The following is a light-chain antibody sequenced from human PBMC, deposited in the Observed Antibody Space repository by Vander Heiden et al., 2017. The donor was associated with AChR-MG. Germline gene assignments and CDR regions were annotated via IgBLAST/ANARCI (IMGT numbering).Light chain of an antibody. V-gene: IGLV1-40*01. J-gene: IGLJ1*01. Sequence: QSVLTQPPSVSGAAGQRVTISCTGSTSNIGGGYDVDWYQQPPGRAPTLLIQDYHIRPSGVPDRFSGPQSGPPASLTNPGLQAEDEAGYHCLSYESSRGGFYVFGSWTRVTVL. CDR2: DYH. CDR1: TSNIGGGYD. CDR3: LSYESSRGGFYV.